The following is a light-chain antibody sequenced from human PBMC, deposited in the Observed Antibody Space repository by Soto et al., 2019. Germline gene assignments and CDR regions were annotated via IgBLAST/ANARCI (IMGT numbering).Light chain of an antibody. J-gene: IGKJ2*01. V-gene: IGKV3-20*01. CDR1: QSVSSSF. CDR3: QHYDSSPYT. Sequence: EIVLTQSPGTLSLSPGERATLSCRASQSVSSSFLAWYQRKPGQAPRLLIYGASSRATGIPDRFSGSGSGTDFTLTISRLEPEDFAVYYCQHYDSSPYTFGQGTKLEIK. CDR2: GAS.